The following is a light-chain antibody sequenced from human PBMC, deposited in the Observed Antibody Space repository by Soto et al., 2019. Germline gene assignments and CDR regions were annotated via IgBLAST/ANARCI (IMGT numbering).Light chain of an antibody. J-gene: IGKJ2*01. CDR1: QSVSSSY. V-gene: IGKV3-20*01. CDR2: GAS. CDR3: QRYGASSTYT. Sequence: EIVLTRSPGTLSLSPGERATLSCRASQSVSSSYLAWYQQKPGQAPRLLIYGASSRATGIPDRFSGSGSGTDFTLTISRLEPEDFAVYYCQRYGASSTYTFGQGTKLEIK.